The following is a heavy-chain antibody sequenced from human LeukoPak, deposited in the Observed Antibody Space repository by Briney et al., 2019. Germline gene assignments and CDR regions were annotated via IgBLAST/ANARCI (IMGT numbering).Heavy chain of an antibody. J-gene: IGHJ4*02. D-gene: IGHD2-15*01. CDR1: GFTFSGYA. Sequence: GGSLRLSCAASGFTFSGYAMSWVRQAPGKGLEWVSAISGSGGSTYYADSVKGRFTISRDNSKNTLYLQMNSLRAEDTAVYYCAKDDGAVVVAATSDYWGQGTLVTVSS. CDR2: ISGSGGST. CDR3: AKDDGAVVVAATSDY. V-gene: IGHV3-23*01.